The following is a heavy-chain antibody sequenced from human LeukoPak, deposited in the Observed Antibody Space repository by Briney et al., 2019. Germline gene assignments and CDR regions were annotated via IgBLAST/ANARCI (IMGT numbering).Heavy chain of an antibody. J-gene: IGHJ4*02. D-gene: IGHD3-10*01. V-gene: IGHV4-39*07. Sequence: SETLSLTCTVSGGSISSSSYYWGWIRQPPGKGLEWIGEINHSGSTNYNPSLKSRVTISVDTSKNQFSLKLSSVTAADTAVYYCARGKPRDMVRGVIITSPFDYWGQGTLVTVSS. CDR3: ARGKPRDMVRGVIITSPFDY. CDR1: GGSISSSSYY. CDR2: INHSGST.